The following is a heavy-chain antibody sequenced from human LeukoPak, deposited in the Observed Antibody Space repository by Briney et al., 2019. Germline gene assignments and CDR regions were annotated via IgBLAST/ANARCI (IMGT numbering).Heavy chain of an antibody. CDR1: GYTFTSYA. V-gene: IGHV1-3*01. CDR3: ATGIAAAGSGLDY. Sequence: ASVKVSCKASGYTFTSYAMHWVRQAPGQRLEWMGWINAGNGNTKYSQKFQGRVTITRDTSASTAYMELSSLRSEDTAVYYCATGIAAAGSGLDYWGQGTLVTVSS. D-gene: IGHD6-13*01. CDR2: INAGNGNT. J-gene: IGHJ4*02.